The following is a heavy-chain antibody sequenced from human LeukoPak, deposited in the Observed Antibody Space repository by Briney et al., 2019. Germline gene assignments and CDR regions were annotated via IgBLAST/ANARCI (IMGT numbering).Heavy chain of an antibody. CDR3: ARDDYGPAGY. D-gene: IGHD4-17*01. Sequence: GGSLRLSCAASGFTFRHYWMSWVRQAPGKGLEWVANVNQDGREKYYVDSVKGRFTISRDNAKNSVYLQMNSLRVEDTAIYYCARDDYGPAGYGGQGTQVTVSS. CDR2: VNQDGREK. CDR1: GFTFRHYW. J-gene: IGHJ4*02. V-gene: IGHV3-7*01.